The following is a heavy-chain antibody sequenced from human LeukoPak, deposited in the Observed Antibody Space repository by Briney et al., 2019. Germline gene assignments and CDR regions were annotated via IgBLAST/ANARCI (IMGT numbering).Heavy chain of an antibody. V-gene: IGHV3-48*03. Sequence: GGSLRLSCVASGFIFSNYEMNWVRQAPGKGLEWLSYISSSGSTIYYADCVKGRFTISRDNAKKSLYLQMNSLRAEDTAVYFCARSDEITVADSYYYYTMDVWGKGTTVTVSS. CDR2: ISSSGSTI. CDR3: ARSDEITVADSYYYYTMDV. J-gene: IGHJ6*04. CDR1: GFIFSNYE. D-gene: IGHD6-19*01.